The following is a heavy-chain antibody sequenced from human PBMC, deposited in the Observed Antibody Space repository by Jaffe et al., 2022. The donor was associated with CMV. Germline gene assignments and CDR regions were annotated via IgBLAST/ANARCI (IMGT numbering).Heavy chain of an antibody. V-gene: IGHV4-39*01. CDR3: ASHRNYYDSSGYLDY. Sequence: QLQLQESGPGLVKPSETLSLTCTVSGGSISSSSYYWGWIRQPPGKGLEWIGSIYYSGSTYYNPSLKSRVTISVDTSKNQFSLKLSSVTAADTAVYYCASHRNYYDSSGYLDYWGQGTLVTVSS. CDR2: IYYSGST. CDR1: GGSISSSSYY. J-gene: IGHJ4*02. D-gene: IGHD3-22*01.